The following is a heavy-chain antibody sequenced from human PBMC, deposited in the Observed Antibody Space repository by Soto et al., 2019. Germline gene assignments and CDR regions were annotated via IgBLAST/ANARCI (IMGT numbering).Heavy chain of an antibody. D-gene: IGHD3-3*01. Sequence: SETLSLTCTVSGGSVSSGSYYWSWIRQPPGKGLEWIGYIYYSGSTNYNPSLKSRVTISVDTSKNQFSLKLSSVTAADTAVYYCAGDIFGVVIIGPSYGMDVWGQGTKVTVSS. J-gene: IGHJ6*02. CDR3: AGDIFGVVIIGPSYGMDV. V-gene: IGHV4-61*01. CDR2: IYYSGST. CDR1: GGSVSSGSYY.